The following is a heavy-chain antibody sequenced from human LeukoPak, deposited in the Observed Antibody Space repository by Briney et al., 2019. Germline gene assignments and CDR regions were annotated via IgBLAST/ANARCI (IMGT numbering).Heavy chain of an antibody. CDR3: ARGTRDCSGGSCYPTYYYYYYMDV. D-gene: IGHD2-15*01. CDR1: GFSFSSYR. Sequence: GSLRLSCAASGFSFSSYRMNWVRQAPGKGLEWLGNIYYTGSTYYNPSLKSRVTISVDTSKNQFSLRLSSVTAADTAVYYCARGTRDCSGGSCYPTYYYYYYMDVWGKGTTVTISS. V-gene: IGHV4-4*02. CDR2: IYYTGST. J-gene: IGHJ6*03.